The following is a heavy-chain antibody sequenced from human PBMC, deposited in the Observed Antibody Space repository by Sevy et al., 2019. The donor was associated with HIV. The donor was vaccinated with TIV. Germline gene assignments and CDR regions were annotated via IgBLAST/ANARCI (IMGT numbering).Heavy chain of an antibody. Sequence: GGSLRLSCAASGFTFSNYAMSWVRQAPGKGLEWVSTFSFGCGKINYADSVKGRFTISTDNSKNTLYPQMNSLRAEGTALYDGAGEGCSKPNDYWGQGTLVTVSS. CDR2: FSFGCGKI. CDR3: AGEGCSKPNDY. D-gene: IGHD2-2*01. J-gene: IGHJ4*02. CDR1: GFTFSNYA. V-gene: IGHV3-23*01.